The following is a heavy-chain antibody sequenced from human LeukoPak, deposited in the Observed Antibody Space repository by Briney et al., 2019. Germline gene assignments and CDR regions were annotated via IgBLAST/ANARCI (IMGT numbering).Heavy chain of an antibody. D-gene: IGHD1-20*01. V-gene: IGHV1-2*02. Sequence: ASVKVSCKASGYTFTGYYMHWVRQAPGQGLEWMGWINPNSGGTNYAQKFQGRVTMTRDTSISTAYMELSRLRSDDTAVYYCAREDDTYNWNYVDYWGQGTLVTVSS. CDR3: AREDDTYNWNYVDY. CDR2: INPNSGGT. J-gene: IGHJ4*02. CDR1: GYTFTGYY.